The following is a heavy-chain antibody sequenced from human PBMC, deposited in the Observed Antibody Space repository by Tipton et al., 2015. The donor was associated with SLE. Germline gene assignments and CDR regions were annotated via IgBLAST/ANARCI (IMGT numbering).Heavy chain of an antibody. J-gene: IGHJ5*02. V-gene: IGHV4-59*11. CDR2: IYYSGTT. D-gene: IGHD6-6*01. CDR1: GDSISGQY. Sequence: TLSLTCTVFGDSISGQYWCWIRQPPGKGLEWVGCIYYSGTTTYNPSLQRRVTISVDTSKNRFSLKLTSVTAADTAVYYCARGGASSKWLDPWGQGILVTVSS. CDR3: ARGGASSKWLDP.